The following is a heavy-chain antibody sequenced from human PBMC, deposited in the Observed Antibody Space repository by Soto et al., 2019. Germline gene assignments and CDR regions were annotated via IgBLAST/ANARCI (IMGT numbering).Heavy chain of an antibody. CDR3: ARGGRIVAAGTYY. V-gene: IGHV3-30-3*01. CDR2: ISYDGSNK. D-gene: IGHD6-13*01. CDR1: GFTFSSYA. Sequence: GGSLRLSCAASGFTFSSYAMHWVRQAPGKGLEWVAVISYDGSNKYYADSVKGRFTISRDNSKNTLYLQMNSLRAEDTAVYYCARGGRIVAAGTYYWGQGTLVTVSS. J-gene: IGHJ4*02.